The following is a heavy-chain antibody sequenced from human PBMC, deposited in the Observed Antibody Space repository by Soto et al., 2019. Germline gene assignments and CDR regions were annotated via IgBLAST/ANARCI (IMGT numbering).Heavy chain of an antibody. J-gene: IGHJ6*02. CDR3: ARSEMVRGVIINSSEQFYGMDV. V-gene: IGHV5-51*01. D-gene: IGHD3-10*01. CDR2: IYPGDSDT. CDR1: GYSFTSYW. Sequence: GESLKISCKGSGYSFTSYWIGWVRQMPGKGLEWMGIIYPGDSDTRYSPSFQGQVTISADKSISTAYLQWSSLKASDTAMYYCARSEMVRGVIINSSEQFYGMDVWGQGTTVTVSS.